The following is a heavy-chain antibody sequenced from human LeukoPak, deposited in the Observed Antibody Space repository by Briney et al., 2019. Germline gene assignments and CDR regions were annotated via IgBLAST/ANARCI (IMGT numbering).Heavy chain of an antibody. CDR1: GFTFSSYS. V-gene: IGHV3-21*01. CDR3: ARDISYSGYDYGY. J-gene: IGHJ4*02. D-gene: IGHD5-12*01. Sequence: GGSLRLSCAASGFTFSSYSMNWVRQAPGKGLEWVSSISSSSSYIYYADSVKGRFTISRDNAKNSPYLQMNSLRAEDTAVYYCARDISYSGYDYGYWGQGTLVTVSS. CDR2: ISSSSSYI.